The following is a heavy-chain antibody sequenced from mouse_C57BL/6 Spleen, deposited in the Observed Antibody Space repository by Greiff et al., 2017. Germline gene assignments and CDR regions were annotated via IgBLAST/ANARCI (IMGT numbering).Heavy chain of an antibody. CDR2: IDPSDSET. D-gene: IGHD4-1*01. CDR3: ARDWDEGFAY. V-gene: IGHV1-52*01. Sequence: QVQLQQPGAELVRPGSSVKLSCKASGYTFTSYWMHWVKQRPIQGLEWIGNIDPSDSETHYNQKFKDKATLTVDKSSRTAYMQLSSLTSEDSAVYYCARDWDEGFAYWGQGTLVTVSA. J-gene: IGHJ3*01. CDR1: GYTFTSYW.